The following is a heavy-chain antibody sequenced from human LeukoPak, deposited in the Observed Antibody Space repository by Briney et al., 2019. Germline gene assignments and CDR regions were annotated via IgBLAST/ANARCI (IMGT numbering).Heavy chain of an antibody. D-gene: IGHD3-22*01. Sequence: PGGPLRLSCAASGFTFSSYNMNWVRQAPGKGLEWVSYISSSSSTIYYADSVKGRFTISRDNPKDSLYLQMNSLRDEDTAVYYCARDRNYYDSSSYRFDYWGQGTLVTVSS. V-gene: IGHV3-48*02. J-gene: IGHJ4*02. CDR1: GFTFSSYN. CDR2: ISSSSSTI. CDR3: ARDRNYYDSSSYRFDY.